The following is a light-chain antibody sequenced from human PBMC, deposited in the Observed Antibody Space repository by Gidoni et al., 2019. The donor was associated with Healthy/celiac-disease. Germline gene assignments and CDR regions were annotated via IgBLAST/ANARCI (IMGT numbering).Light chain of an antibody. CDR3: QQYYSTPLT. CDR2: WAS. J-gene: IGKJ4*01. CDR1: QSVLYSSNNKNY. V-gene: IGKV4-1*01. Sequence: DIVMTQSPDSLAVSLGERATINCKSSQSVLYSSNNKNYLAWYQQKPGQPPKLLIYWASTWESGVPDRFSGSGSGTDFTLTISSLQAEDVAVYYCQQYYSTPLTFGGXTKVEIK.